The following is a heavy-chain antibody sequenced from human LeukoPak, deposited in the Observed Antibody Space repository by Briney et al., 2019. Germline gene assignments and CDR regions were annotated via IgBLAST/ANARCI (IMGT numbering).Heavy chain of an antibody. V-gene: IGHV4-39*01. CDR2: ISYSGST. D-gene: IGHD6-19*01. CDR3: ATTRRAVAGLDY. Sequence: PSETLSLTCTVSGGSISSSSYYWGWIRQPPGKGLEWIGSISYSGSTYYKSSLTSRVTISVDTSKNQFSLNLSSVTAADTAVYYCATTRRAVAGLDYWGQGTLVTVSS. J-gene: IGHJ4*02. CDR1: GGSISSSSYY.